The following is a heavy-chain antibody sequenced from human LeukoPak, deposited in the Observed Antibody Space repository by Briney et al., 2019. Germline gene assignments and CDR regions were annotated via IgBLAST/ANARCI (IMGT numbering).Heavy chain of an antibody. CDR1: GGSFSSYY. CDR3: AKSNGYGLIDI. CDR2: IYHDGNT. D-gene: IGHD3-22*01. J-gene: IGHJ3*02. V-gene: IGHV4-34*01. Sequence: KPSETLSLTCAVYGGSFSSYYWSWIRQPPGKGLEWIAEIYHDGNTNYNPSLKSRVTISVDTSKNQFSLRLSSVTAADTAVYYCAKSNGYGLIDIWGQGTMVTVSS.